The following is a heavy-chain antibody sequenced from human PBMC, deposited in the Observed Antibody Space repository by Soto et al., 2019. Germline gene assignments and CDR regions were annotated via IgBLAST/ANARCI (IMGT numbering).Heavy chain of an antibody. CDR3: AKEWNGWASYWGANFDY. V-gene: IGHV4-31*03. D-gene: IGHD6-19*01. J-gene: IGHJ4*02. Sequence: SETLSLTCTVAGGSISSGGYYWTWIRQHPEKGLEWIGYIYYTGSTNYNPSLRSRVTISRDTSRNQFSLRLSSVTAADTALYYCAKEWNGWASYWGANFDYWGQGTLVTVSS. CDR2: IYYTGST. CDR1: GGSISSGGYY.